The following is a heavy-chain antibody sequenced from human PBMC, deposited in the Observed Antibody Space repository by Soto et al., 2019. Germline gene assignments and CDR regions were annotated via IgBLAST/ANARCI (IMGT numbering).Heavy chain of an antibody. D-gene: IGHD1-26*01. V-gene: IGHV3-30*18. CDR1: GFTFNTYG. J-gene: IGHJ4*02. CDR2: ISYDGSNK. CDR3: AKDRVEASFFDY. Sequence: QVQLVESGGGVVQSGRSLRLSCAASGFTFNTYGMHWVRQAPGKGLEWVAVISYDGSNKHYADSVKGRFTISRDNSKNTLYLQMNSLRAEDTAVYYCAKDRVEASFFDYWGQVTLVTVSS.